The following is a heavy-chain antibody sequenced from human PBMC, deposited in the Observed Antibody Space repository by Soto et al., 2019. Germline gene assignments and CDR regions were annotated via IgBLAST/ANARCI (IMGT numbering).Heavy chain of an antibody. Sequence: QVQLVESGGGLVEPGGSLRLSCAGSGFTFSDYYMTWIRQSPGKGLELLSYISPSSSDTNYADSVKGRFTISRDNGKNSLYLQMNSLRAEDAAVYYCSRGPRRGDFWGQGTLVTVSS. CDR2: ISPSSSDT. J-gene: IGHJ4*02. V-gene: IGHV3-11*05. CDR3: SRGPRRGDF. CDR1: GFTFSDYY.